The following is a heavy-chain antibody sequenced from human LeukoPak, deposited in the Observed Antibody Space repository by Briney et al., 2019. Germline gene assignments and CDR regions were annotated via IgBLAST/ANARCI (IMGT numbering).Heavy chain of an antibody. CDR2: INHSGST. CDR1: GGSFSGYY. V-gene: IGHV4-34*01. D-gene: IGHD3-16*02. Sequence: SETLSLTCAVYGGSFSGYYWSWIRQPPGKGLEWIGEINHSGSTNYNPSLKSRVTISVDTSKNQFSLKLSSVTAADTAVYYCAREGQITFGGVTVTGIKNALDIWGQGTMVTVSS. CDR3: AREGQITFGGVTVTGIKNALDI. J-gene: IGHJ3*02.